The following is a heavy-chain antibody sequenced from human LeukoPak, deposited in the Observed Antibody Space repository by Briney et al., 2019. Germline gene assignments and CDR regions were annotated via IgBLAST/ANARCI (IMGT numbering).Heavy chain of an antibody. V-gene: IGHV3-48*04. J-gene: IGHJ4*02. D-gene: IGHD1-26*01. CDR2: ISSSSSTI. Sequence: PGGSLRLSCAASGFTFSGYSMNWVRQAPGKGLEWVSYISSSSSTIYYADSVKGRFTISRDNAKNSLYLQMNSLRAEDTAVYYCARDSGSYYSGYYFDYWGQGTLVTVSS. CDR3: ARDSGSYYSGYYFDY. CDR1: GFTFSGYS.